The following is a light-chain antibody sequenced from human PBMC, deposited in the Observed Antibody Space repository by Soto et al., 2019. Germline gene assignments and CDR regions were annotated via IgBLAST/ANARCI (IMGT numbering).Light chain of an antibody. Sequence: QSVLTQPPSASGTPGQRVPISCSGSSSNIGSNYVYWYQQLPGPAPKLLIYRNNQRPSGVPDRFSGSKSGTSASLAISGLRSEDEGDYYCAAWDDSLSGYYVFGTGTKVTVL. CDR1: SSNIGSNY. V-gene: IGLV1-47*01. CDR3: AAWDDSLSGYYV. J-gene: IGLJ1*01. CDR2: RNN.